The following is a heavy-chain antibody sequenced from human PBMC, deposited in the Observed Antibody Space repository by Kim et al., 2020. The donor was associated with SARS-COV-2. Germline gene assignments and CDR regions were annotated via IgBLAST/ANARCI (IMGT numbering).Heavy chain of an antibody. D-gene: IGHD1-26*01. V-gene: IGHV3-30*04. CDR2: ISYDGSNK. J-gene: IGHJ3*02. CDR3: ARGGGYYLGAFDN. Sequence: GGSLRLSCAASGFTFSSYAMHWVRQAPGKGLEWVAVISYDGSNKYYADSVKGRFTISRDNSKNTLYLQMNSLRAEDTAVYYCARGGGYYLGAFDNWGQGTMVTVSS. CDR1: GFTFSSYA.